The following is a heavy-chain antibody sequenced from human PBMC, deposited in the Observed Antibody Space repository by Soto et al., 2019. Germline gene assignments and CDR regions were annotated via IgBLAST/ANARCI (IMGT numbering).Heavy chain of an antibody. CDR3: ARGFRGPYYDFWSGALYGMDV. CDR2: IYYSGST. Sequence: SETLSLTCTVSGSSISSYYWSWIRQPPGKGLEWIGYIYYSGSTNYNPSLKSRVTISVDTSKNQFSLKLSSVTAADTAVYYWARGFRGPYYDFWSGALYGMDVWGQGTTVTVSS. CDR1: GSSISSYY. D-gene: IGHD3-3*01. J-gene: IGHJ6*02. V-gene: IGHV4-59*01.